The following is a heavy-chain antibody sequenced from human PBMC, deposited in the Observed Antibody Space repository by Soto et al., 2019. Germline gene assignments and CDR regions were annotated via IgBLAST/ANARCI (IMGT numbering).Heavy chain of an antibody. J-gene: IGHJ4*02. CDR3: ARGGHVVVVTAALYY. Sequence: QVQLVQSGAEVKKPGASVKVSCKASGDTFTDYYIHWVRQAPGQGLEWMGTVNPSGGHTTYAQHFLGRMTMTRDTSTSTLYMELTSLTSEDTAIYYCARGGHVVVVTAALYYWGQGTLVTVSS. V-gene: IGHV1-46*01. CDR2: VNPSGGHT. CDR1: GDTFTDYY. D-gene: IGHD2-21*02.